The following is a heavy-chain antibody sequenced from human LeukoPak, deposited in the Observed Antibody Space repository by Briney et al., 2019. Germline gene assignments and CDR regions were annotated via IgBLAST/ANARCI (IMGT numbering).Heavy chain of an antibody. J-gene: IGHJ6*02. CDR2: ISGSGGST. CDR3: AKQSAAIIYYYYGMDV. D-gene: IGHD2-2*01. V-gene: IGHV3-23*01. Sequence: PGGSLRLSCAASGFTFSSYAMSWVRQAPGKGLEWVSAISGSGGSTYYADSVKGRFTISRDNSKNTLYLQMNSLRAEDTAVYYCAKQSAAIIYYYYGMDVWGQGTTVTVSS. CDR1: GFTFSSYA.